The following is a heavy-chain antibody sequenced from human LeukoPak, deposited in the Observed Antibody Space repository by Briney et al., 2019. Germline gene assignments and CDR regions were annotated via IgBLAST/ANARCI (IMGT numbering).Heavy chain of an antibody. D-gene: IGHD3-10*01. Sequence: ASVKVSCKASGYTFTSYDINWVRQATGQGLEWMGWMNPNSGNTGYAQKFQGRVTMTRNTSISTAYMELSSLRSEDTAVYYCARAGYSRLTMVRGVILKPAKGGFDYWGQGTLVTVSS. CDR2: MNPNSGNT. J-gene: IGHJ4*02. V-gene: IGHV1-8*01. CDR3: ARAGYSRLTMVRGVILKPAKGGFDY. CDR1: GYTFTSYD.